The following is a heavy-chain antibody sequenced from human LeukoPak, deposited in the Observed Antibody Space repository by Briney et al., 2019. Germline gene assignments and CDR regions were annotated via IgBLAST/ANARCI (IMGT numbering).Heavy chain of an antibody. CDR1: GFTFSDAW. CDR3: TTAFAVVPHANWDY. V-gene: IGHV3-15*01. Sequence: GGSLRLSCAASGFTFSDAWMSWVRQAPGKGLEWVGRLKSRTNGGTADYAAPVKGRFTISRGDSENTLYLQMNSLKTEDTAVYYCTTAFAVVPHANWDYWGQGTLVTVSS. J-gene: IGHJ4*02. D-gene: IGHD2-8*01. CDR2: LKSRTNGGTA.